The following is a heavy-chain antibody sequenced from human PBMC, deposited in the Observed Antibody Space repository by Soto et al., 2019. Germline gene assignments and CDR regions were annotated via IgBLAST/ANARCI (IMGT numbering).Heavy chain of an antibody. Sequence: SVKVSCKASGGTFSSYAINWVRQAPGQGLEWMGGIIPIFGTATYAQKFQGRVTITAEDATSTAYMEVRALRSEDTAVYFCARGVSGSYSSPLDRWGQGTLVTVSS. D-gene: IGHD3-10*01. CDR2: IIPIFGTA. CDR3: ARGVSGSYSSPLDR. J-gene: IGHJ5*02. CDR1: GGTFSSYA. V-gene: IGHV1-69*13.